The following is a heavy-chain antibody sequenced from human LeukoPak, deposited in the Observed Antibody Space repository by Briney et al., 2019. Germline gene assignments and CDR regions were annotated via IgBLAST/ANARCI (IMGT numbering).Heavy chain of an antibody. Sequence: SETLSLTCTVSGGSISSYYWSWIRQPAGKGLEWIGRIYTSGSTNYNPSLKSRVTMSVDTSKNQFSLKLSSVTAADTAVYYCARGSPLLLWFGDYPFDYWGQGTLVTV. CDR3: ARGSPLLLWFGDYPFDY. D-gene: IGHD3-10*01. V-gene: IGHV4-4*07. J-gene: IGHJ4*02. CDR2: IYTSGST. CDR1: GGSISSYY.